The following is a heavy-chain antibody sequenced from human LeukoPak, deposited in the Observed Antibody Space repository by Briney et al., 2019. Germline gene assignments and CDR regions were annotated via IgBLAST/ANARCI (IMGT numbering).Heavy chain of an antibody. D-gene: IGHD3-10*01. Sequence: PSETLSLTCAVYGGSFSGYYWSWIRQPPGKGLEWIGEINHSGSTNYNPSLKSRVTISVDTSKNQFSLKLSSVTAADTAVYYCARGKLSRITMVRGVNRRWFDPWGQGTLVTVSS. CDR3: ARGKLSRITMVRGVNRRWFDP. J-gene: IGHJ5*02. CDR1: GGSFSGYY. V-gene: IGHV4-34*01. CDR2: INHSGST.